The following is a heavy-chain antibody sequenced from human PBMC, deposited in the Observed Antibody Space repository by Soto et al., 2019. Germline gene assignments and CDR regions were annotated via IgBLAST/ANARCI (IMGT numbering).Heavy chain of an antibody. V-gene: IGHV1-69*02. Sequence: ASVKVSCKASGGTFSSYTISWVRQAPGQGLEWMGRIIPILGIANYAQKFQGRVTMTTDTSTSTAYMELSSLRSEDTAVYYCARKTPGEPAVRYCSGGSCYFQEDDYYYGMDVWGQGTTVTVSS. CDR1: GGTFSSYT. CDR2: IIPILGIA. CDR3: ARKTPGEPAVRYCSGGSCYFQEDDYYYGMDV. D-gene: IGHD2-15*01. J-gene: IGHJ6*02.